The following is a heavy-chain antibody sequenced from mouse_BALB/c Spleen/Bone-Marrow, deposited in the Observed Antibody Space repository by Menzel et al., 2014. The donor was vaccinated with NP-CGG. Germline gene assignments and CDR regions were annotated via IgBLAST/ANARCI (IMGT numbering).Heavy chain of an antibody. CDR1: GFSLTSYG. Sequence: QVQLQQSGPGLVQPPQSLSITCTVSGFSLTSYGVHWVRQSPGKGLEWLGVIWSGGSTDYNAAFISRLSISKDNSKSQVFFKMNSLQANDTAIYYCARNQGNNVSWFAYWGQGTLVTVSA. V-gene: IGHV2-2*02. J-gene: IGHJ3*01. CDR3: ARNQGNNVSWFAY. D-gene: IGHD2-1*01. CDR2: IWSGGST.